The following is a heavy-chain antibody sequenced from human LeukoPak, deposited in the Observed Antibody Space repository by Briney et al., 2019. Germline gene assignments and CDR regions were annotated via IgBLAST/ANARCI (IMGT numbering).Heavy chain of an antibody. Sequence: SETLSLTCAVYGGSFSGYYWSWIRQPPGKGLEWIAYSYYSGNTKYSPSLKSRVTVSVDTSKNQFSLKLSSVTAADTAVYYCARHPDGDYVFDPWGQGTLVTVTS. CDR3: ARHPDGDYVFDP. V-gene: IGHV4-59*08. J-gene: IGHJ5*02. CDR2: SYYSGNT. CDR1: GGSFSGYY. D-gene: IGHD4-17*01.